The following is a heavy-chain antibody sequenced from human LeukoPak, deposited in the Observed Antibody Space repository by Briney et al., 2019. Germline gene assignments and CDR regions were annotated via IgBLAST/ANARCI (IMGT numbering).Heavy chain of an antibody. CDR1: GGSISSGSYY. Sequence: PSETLSLTCTVSGGSISSGSYYWSWIRQPAGKGLEWIGRIYTSGSTNYNPSLKSRVTISVDTSKNQFSLKLRSVTAADTAVYYCARVTWQSNYYYYMDVWGKGTTVTVSS. J-gene: IGHJ6*03. CDR3: ARVTWQSNYYYYMDV. V-gene: IGHV4-61*02. CDR2: IYTSGST. D-gene: IGHD1-14*01.